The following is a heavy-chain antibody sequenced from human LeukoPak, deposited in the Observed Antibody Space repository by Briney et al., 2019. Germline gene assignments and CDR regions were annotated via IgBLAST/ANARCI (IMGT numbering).Heavy chain of an antibody. J-gene: IGHJ5*02. CDR2: INPSGGST. Sequence: ASVKVSCKASGYIFTSYNIYWVRQAPGQGLEWMGIINPSGGSTSYAQKFQDRITMTRDMSTSTVSMELSSLRSEDTAVYYCARVGVSRKWFDPWGQGTLVTVSS. CDR1: GYIFTSYN. D-gene: IGHD4-23*01. CDR3: ARVGVSRKWFDP. V-gene: IGHV1-46*01.